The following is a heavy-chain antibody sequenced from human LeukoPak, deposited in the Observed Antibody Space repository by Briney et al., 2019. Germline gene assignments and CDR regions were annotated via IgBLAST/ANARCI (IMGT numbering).Heavy chain of an antibody. CDR1: GFPFSTYW. Sequence: GGSLRLSCAASGFPFSTYWMSWVRQAPGKGLEWVANINQDGTEKYYVDSVKGRFTISRDYAKNSLYLQMNSLRAEDTAVYYCAKVDYSNYAVDYWGQGTLVTVSS. D-gene: IGHD4-11*01. J-gene: IGHJ4*02. CDR2: INQDGTEK. V-gene: IGHV3-7*01. CDR3: AKVDYSNYAVDY.